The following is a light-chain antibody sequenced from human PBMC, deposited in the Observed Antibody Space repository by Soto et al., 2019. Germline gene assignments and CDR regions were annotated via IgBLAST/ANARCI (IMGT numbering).Light chain of an antibody. V-gene: IGKV1-39*01. J-gene: IGKJ1*01. CDR3: QQSYTTPWS. Sequence: DIQMTQSPSSLSASVGNRVTITCRASQSIGISLNWYQQKPGKAPNLLISAASSLQSGVPSRFSGGGSGTDFTLTISSLQPEDFATYDCQQSYTTPWSFGQGTKVEIK. CDR2: AAS. CDR1: QSIGIS.